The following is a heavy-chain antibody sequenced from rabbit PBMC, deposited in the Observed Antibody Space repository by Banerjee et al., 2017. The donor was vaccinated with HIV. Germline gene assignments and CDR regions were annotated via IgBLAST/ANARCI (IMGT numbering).Heavy chain of an antibody. D-gene: IGHD2-1*01. CDR1: GFSFSSSYY. V-gene: IGHV1S40*01. CDR2: IYAGSSGST. J-gene: IGHJ4*01. Sequence: QSLEESGGDLVKPEGSLTLTCTASGFSFSSSYYMCWVRQAPGKGLEWIACIYAGSSGSTYYASWAKGRFTISKTSSTTVTLQMTSLTAADTATYFCARESSGDNIVYRLWGPGTLVTVS. CDR3: ARESSGDNIVYRL.